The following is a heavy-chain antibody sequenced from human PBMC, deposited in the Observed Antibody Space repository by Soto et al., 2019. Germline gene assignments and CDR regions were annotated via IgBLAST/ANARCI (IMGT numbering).Heavy chain of an antibody. CDR2: ISYDGSNK. Sequence: VGSLRLSCAASGFTFSSYGMHWVRQAPGKGLEWVAVISYDGSNKYYADSVKGRFTISRDNSKNTLYLQMNSLRAEDTAVYYCAKDLSSSSWYEFDYWGQGTLVTVS. CDR1: GFTFSSYG. J-gene: IGHJ4*02. CDR3: AKDLSSSSWYEFDY. D-gene: IGHD6-13*01. V-gene: IGHV3-30*18.